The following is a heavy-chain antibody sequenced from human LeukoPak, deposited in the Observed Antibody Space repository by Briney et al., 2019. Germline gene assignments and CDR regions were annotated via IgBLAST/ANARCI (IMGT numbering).Heavy chain of an antibody. CDR1: GYTFTSYY. D-gene: IGHD4-17*01. Sequence: GPVKVSCKASGYTFTSYYMHWVRQAPGQGLEWMGIINPSGGSTSYAQKFQGRVTMTRDTSTSTVYMELSSLRSEDTAVYYCAREETTVIYFDYWGQGTLVTVSS. CDR3: AREETTVIYFDY. CDR2: INPSGGST. J-gene: IGHJ4*02. V-gene: IGHV1-46*01.